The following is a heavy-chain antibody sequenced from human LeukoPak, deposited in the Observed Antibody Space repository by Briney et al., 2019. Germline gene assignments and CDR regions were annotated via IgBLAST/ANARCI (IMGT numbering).Heavy chain of an antibody. CDR1: AFTVSGNY. CDR2: IYSAGNT. J-gene: IGHJ4*01. V-gene: IGHV3-53*01. D-gene: IGHD2-21*01. CDR3: ASSYCGGTLCYDHY. Sequence: GGSLRLSCAASAFTVSGNYMSWVRHAPGKGLEWVSAIYSAGNTYYADSVKGRFTISRDNSKNTLYLQMNSLRAEDTAVYYCASSYCGGTLCYDHYWGHGTLVTVSS.